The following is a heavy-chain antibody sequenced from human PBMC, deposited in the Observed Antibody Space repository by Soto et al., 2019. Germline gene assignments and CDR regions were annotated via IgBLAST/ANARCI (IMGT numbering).Heavy chain of an antibody. D-gene: IGHD1-1*01. V-gene: IGHV1-18*01. CDR3: ARDWYIGNTMDA. J-gene: IGHJ6*02. Sequence: QVQLVQSGAEVKKLGASVKVSCKASGYTFTSYGTSSMRQAPGQGLEWMGWISVYNGNTKYAQNLKGRVTMTTDTSTSAAYMELRSLRSDDTAVYYCARDWYIGNTMDAWGQGTTVTVSS. CDR1: GYTFTSYG. CDR2: ISVYNGNT.